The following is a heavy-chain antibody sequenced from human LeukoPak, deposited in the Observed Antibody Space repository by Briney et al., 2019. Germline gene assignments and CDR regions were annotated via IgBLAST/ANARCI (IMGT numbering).Heavy chain of an antibody. V-gene: IGHV4-59*08. CDR2: IYYSGST. J-gene: IGHJ4*02. D-gene: IGHD6-19*01. CDR1: GGSISSYY. CDR3: ASTVRSGWYPPQLDY. Sequence: SQTLSLTCTGSGGSISSYYWSWIRQPPGKGLEWIGDIYYSGSTNYNPSLKSRVTISVDTSKNQFSLKLSSVTAADAAVYYCASTVRSGWYPPQLDYWGQGTLVTVSS.